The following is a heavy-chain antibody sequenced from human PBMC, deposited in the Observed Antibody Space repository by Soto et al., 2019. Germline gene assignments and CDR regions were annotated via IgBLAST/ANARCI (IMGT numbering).Heavy chain of an antibody. CDR3: ASNSYGYTFYDY. J-gene: IGHJ4*02. D-gene: IGHD5-18*01. Sequence: SETLSLTCAVSGVSLSNPNWWAWVRQAPGKGLEWIGEIDHSGSTNYNPSLNSRVTISLDRSKNQFSLKLSSVTAADTAVYYCASNSYGYTFYDYWGQGTLVTVSS. CDR2: IDHSGST. CDR1: GVSLSNPNW. V-gene: IGHV4-4*02.